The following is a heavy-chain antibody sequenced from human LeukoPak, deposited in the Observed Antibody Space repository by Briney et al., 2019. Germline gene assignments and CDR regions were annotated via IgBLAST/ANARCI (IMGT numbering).Heavy chain of an antibody. V-gene: IGHV4-61*02. Sequence: SETLSLTCTVSGGSISSGSYYWSWIRQPAGKGVEWIGRIYTSGSTNYNPSLKSRVTISVDTSKNQFSLKLSSVTAADTAVYYCAGTLGYYFDYWGQGTLVTVSS. CDR1: GGSISSGSYY. CDR3: AGTLGYYFDY. D-gene: IGHD7-27*01. CDR2: IYTSGST. J-gene: IGHJ4*02.